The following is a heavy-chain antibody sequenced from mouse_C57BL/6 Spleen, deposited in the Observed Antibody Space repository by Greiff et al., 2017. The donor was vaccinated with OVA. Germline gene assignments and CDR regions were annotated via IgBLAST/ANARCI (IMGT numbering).Heavy chain of an antibody. J-gene: IGHJ4*01. Sequence: EVQRVESGGGLVKPGGSLKLSCAASGFTFSSYTMSWVRQTPEKRLEWVATISGGGGNTYYPDSVKGRFTISRDNAKNTLYLQMSSLRSEDTALYYCAREGVSYAMDYWGQGTSVTVSS. V-gene: IGHV5-9*01. CDR1: GFTFSSYT. CDR3: AREGVSYAMDY. CDR2: ISGGGGNT.